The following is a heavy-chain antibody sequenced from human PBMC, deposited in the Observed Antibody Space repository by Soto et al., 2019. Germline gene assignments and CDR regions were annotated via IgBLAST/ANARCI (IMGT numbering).Heavy chain of an antibody. J-gene: IGHJ4*02. V-gene: IGHV3-11*01. CDR2: ISSSGSFT. CDR1: GFTFGDYY. CDR3: ARHSPRAAIRENFDY. Sequence: GGSLRLSCAASGFTFGDYYMSWIRQAPGKGLERVSYISSSGSFTYYVDSVRGRFTISRDNAKNSLYLQMDSLGAEDTAVYYCARHSPRAAIRENFDYWGQGALVTVSS. D-gene: IGHD2-2*02.